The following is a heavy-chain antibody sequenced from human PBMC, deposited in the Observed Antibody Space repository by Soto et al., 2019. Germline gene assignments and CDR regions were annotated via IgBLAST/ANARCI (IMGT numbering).Heavy chain of an antibody. CDR3: AKRRGAGGHLDY. CDR1: GFTFSSYA. V-gene: IGHV3-23*01. D-gene: IGHD2-15*01. CDR2: VSIGGST. J-gene: IGHJ4*02. Sequence: GGSLRLSCAASGFTFSSYAMGWVRQGPGKGLEWVAVVSIGGSTHYADSVRGRFTISRDNSKNTLSLQMNSLTAEDTAVYFCAKRRGAGGHLDYWGQGALVTVS.